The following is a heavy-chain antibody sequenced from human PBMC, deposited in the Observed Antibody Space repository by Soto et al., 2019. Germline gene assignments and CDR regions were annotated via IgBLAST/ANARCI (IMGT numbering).Heavy chain of an antibody. CDR1: GYTFTSYG. Sequence: ASVKVSCKASGYTFTSYGMHWVRQAHGQRLEWMGWINAGNGNTKYAQKLQGRVTMTTDTSTSTAYMELRSLRSDDTAVFYCAREMVRGVGSDYWGQGTLVTVSS. CDR3: AREMVRGVGSDY. CDR2: INAGNGNT. V-gene: IGHV1-3*01. D-gene: IGHD3-10*01. J-gene: IGHJ4*02.